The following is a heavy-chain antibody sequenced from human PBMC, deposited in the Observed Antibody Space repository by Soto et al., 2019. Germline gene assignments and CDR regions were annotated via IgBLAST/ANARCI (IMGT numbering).Heavy chain of an antibody. J-gene: IGHJ6*02. V-gene: IGHV4-34*01. D-gene: IGHD1-26*01. CDR1: GGSFSGYY. CDR3: ARGSGSYRGPYYYGMDV. Sequence: PSETLSLTCAVYGGSFSGYYWSWIRQPPGKGLEWIGEINHSGSTNYNPSLKSRVTISVDTSKNQFSLKLSSVTAADTAVYYCARGSGSYRGPYYYGMDVWGQGTTVTVSS. CDR2: INHSGST.